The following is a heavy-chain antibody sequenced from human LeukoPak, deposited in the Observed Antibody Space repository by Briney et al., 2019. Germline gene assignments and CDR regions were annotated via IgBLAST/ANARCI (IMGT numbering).Heavy chain of an antibody. CDR2: MSSSGSIK. J-gene: IGHJ6*03. CDR1: GFTFTDYY. CDR3: ARGDRSSTNCYVGYYYYMDV. D-gene: IGHD2-2*01. V-gene: IGHV3-11*01. Sequence: GGSLRLSCAASGFTFTDYYMNWFRQAPGKGLEWVSYMSSSGSIKYYADSVKGRFIISSDNAKNSLFLEMNSLRAEDTAVYYCARGDRSSTNCYVGYYYYMDVWGKGTTVTVSS.